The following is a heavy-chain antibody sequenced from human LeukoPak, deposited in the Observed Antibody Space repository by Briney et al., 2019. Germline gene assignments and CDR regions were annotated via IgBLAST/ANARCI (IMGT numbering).Heavy chain of an antibody. CDR3: TTDQHERGQLVPYYYYYYYMDV. CDR2: IKSKTDGGTT. D-gene: IGHD6-13*01. CDR1: GFTFSNAW. J-gene: IGHJ6*03. Sequence: GGSLRLSCAASGFTFSNAWMSWVRQAPGKGLEWVGRIKSKTDGGTTDYAAPVKGRFTISRDDSKNTLYLQMNSLKTEDTAVYYCTTDQHERGQLVPYYYYYYYMDVWGKGTTVTVSS. V-gene: IGHV3-15*01.